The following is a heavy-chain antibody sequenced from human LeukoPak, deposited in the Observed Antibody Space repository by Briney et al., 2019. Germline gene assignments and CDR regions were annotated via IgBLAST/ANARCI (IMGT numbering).Heavy chain of an antibody. J-gene: IGHJ4*02. D-gene: IGHD1-26*01. CDR1: GFTFSTYW. CDR2: INIDGTTT. CDR3: ARDSYEVGATFDY. Sequence: GGSLRLSCAASGFTFSTYWMHWVRHVPGKGLVWVSRINIDGTTTNYADSVKGRFTVSRDNAKNTLYLQVNSLRVEDTAVYYCARDSYEVGATFDYWGQGTLVTVSS. V-gene: IGHV3-74*01.